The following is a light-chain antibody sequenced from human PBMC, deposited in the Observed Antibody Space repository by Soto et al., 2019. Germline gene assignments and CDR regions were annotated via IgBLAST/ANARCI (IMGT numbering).Light chain of an antibody. V-gene: IGLV1-44*01. CDR1: SSDIGSNT. Sequence: QSVLTQPPSASGTPGQRVTISCSGSSSDIGSNTVNWYQQLQGTDPQLLIYNNNHRPSGVPDRFSASTSCTTTALAISGLQSEDEADYYCAAWYASLNGPVFGGGTKLTVL. J-gene: IGLJ3*02. CDR2: NNN. CDR3: AAWYASLNGPV.